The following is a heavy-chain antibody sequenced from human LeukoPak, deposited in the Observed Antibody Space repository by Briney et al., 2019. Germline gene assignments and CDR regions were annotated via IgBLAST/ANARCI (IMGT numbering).Heavy chain of an antibody. V-gene: IGHV1-18*01. J-gene: IGHJ6*02. Sequence: ASVKVSCKASGYTFTSYGISWVRQAPGQGLEWMGWISAYNGNTNYAQKLQGRVTMTTDTSTSTAYMELRSLRSDDTAVYYCARDPIGVSSSWLRVLGYYYYGMDVWGQGTTVTVSS. CDR1: GYTFTSYG. CDR3: ARDPIGVSSSWLRVLGYYYYGMDV. D-gene: IGHD6-13*01. CDR2: ISAYNGNT.